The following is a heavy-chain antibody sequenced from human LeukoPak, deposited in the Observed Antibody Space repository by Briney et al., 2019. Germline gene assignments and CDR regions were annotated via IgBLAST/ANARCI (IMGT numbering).Heavy chain of an antibody. D-gene: IGHD3-22*01. CDR2: IYYSGST. CDR1: GGSISSSSYY. CDR3: ARLAPAGTYYHDSSGYSHGVY. V-gene: IGHV4-39*01. Sequence: SETLSLTCTVSGGSISSSSYYWGWIRQPPGKGLEWIGSIYYSGSTYYNPSLKSRVTISVDTSKNQFSLKLSSVTAADTAVYYCARLAPAGTYYHDSSGYSHGVYWGQGTLVTVSS. J-gene: IGHJ4*02.